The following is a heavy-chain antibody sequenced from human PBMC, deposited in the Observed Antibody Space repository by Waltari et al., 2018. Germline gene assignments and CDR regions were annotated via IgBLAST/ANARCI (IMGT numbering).Heavy chain of an antibody. CDR2: ISSSSSTI. Sequence: EVQLVESGGGLVQPGGSLRLSCAASGVTFSSYSMNWVRQAPGKGLEWVSYISSSSSTIYYADSVKGRFTISRDNAKNSLYLQMNSLRAEDTAVYYCAREPGGPHGWFDPWGQGTLVTVSS. D-gene: IGHD6-25*01. CDR1: GVTFSSYS. CDR3: AREPGGPHGWFDP. V-gene: IGHV3-48*01. J-gene: IGHJ5*02.